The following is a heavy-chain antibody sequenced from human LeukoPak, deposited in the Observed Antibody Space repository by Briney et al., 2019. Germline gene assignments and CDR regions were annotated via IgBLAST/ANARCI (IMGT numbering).Heavy chain of an antibody. CDR2: ISSSGSTI. V-gene: IGHV3-48*03. CDR1: GFTFSSYE. Sequence: GGSLRLSCAASGFTFSSYEMNWVRQAPGKGLEWVSYISSSGSTIYYAECVKGRFTISRDNAKNSMYMQMNRLRAEETAVYYCARRNRHYAASAYWGQGTLVTVSS. CDR3: ARRNRHYAASAY. D-gene: IGHD4-17*01. J-gene: IGHJ4*02.